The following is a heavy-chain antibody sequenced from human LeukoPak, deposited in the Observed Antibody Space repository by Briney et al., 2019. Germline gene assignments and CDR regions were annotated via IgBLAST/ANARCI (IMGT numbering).Heavy chain of an antibody. CDR2: ISSSSSYI. Sequence: GGSLRLSCAASGFTFSSYSMNWVRQAPGKGLEWVSSISSSSSYIYYADSVKDRFTISRDNAKNSLYLQMNSLRAEDTAVYYCARGLRGVIQLPADYWGQGTLVTVSS. D-gene: IGHD3-10*01. CDR3: ARGLRGVIQLPADY. J-gene: IGHJ4*02. V-gene: IGHV3-21*01. CDR1: GFTFSSYS.